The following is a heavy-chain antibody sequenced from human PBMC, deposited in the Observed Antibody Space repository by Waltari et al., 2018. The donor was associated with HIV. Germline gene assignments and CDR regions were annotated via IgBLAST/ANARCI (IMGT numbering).Heavy chain of an antibody. J-gene: IGHJ4*02. Sequence: EVQLVESGGGLIQPGGSLRLSCAASGFTVSSNYMSWARQGPGKGLELFAVICSVGSTDYADSVKGRFTISRDNSKNTLYLQMNSLRAEDTAVYYCAREPLGVKAYWGQGTLVTVSS. V-gene: IGHV3-53*01. CDR3: AREPLGVKAY. D-gene: IGHD1-26*01. CDR1: GFTVSSNY. CDR2: ICSVGST.